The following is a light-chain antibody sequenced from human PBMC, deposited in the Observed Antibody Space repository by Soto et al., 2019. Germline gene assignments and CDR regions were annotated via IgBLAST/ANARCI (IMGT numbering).Light chain of an antibody. Sequence: QSVLTQPASVCGSPGQSITISCTGTSSDVGGYNYVAWYQQHPGKAPKLMIYEVSNRPSGISNRFSGSKSGNTASLTISGLQAEDEADYYCSSYTGSSTPVIFGGGTKVTVL. CDR2: EVS. J-gene: IGLJ2*01. CDR1: SSDVGGYNY. V-gene: IGLV2-14*01. CDR3: SSYTGSSTPVI.